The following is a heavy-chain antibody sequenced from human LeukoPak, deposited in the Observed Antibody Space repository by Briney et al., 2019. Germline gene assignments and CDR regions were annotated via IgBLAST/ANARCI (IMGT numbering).Heavy chain of an antibody. J-gene: IGHJ4*02. Sequence: GESQKIFCKGSGYSFTSYWIGWVRQRPGKGLEWMGIIYPGDSDTRYSPSFQGQVTISADKSISTAYLQWSSLKASDTAMYYCARPSDDSSSYFDYWGQGTLVTVSS. CDR2: IYPGDSDT. D-gene: IGHD6-6*01. CDR1: GYSFTSYW. CDR3: ARPSDDSSSYFDY. V-gene: IGHV5-51*01.